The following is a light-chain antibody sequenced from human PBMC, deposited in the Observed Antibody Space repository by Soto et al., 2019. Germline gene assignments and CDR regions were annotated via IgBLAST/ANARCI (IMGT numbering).Light chain of an antibody. CDR2: DVT. Sequence: QSVLTQPAPVSGSPGQSITISCTGISADVGTSNFVSWYQHHPGKAPRLIIYDVTNRPSGVSNRFSGSKSGDTASLTISGLQAEDEADYYCTSYRRGPLYVFGTGTKVTVL. CDR3: TSYRRGPLYV. J-gene: IGLJ1*01. CDR1: SADVGTSNF. V-gene: IGLV2-14*03.